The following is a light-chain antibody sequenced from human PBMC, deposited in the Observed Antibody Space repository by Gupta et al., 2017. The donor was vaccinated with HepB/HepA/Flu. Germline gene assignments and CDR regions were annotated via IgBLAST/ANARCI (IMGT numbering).Light chain of an antibody. CDR2: LGS. J-gene: IGKJ4*01. Sequence: EIVMTQSPLSLPVTPGGPASISCRSSQSLLHSNGYNYLDWYLQKPGQSPQLLIYLGSNRASGAPDRFSGSGSGTDFTLKISRVEAEDVGFYYCKQALQTLTFGEGTKVEIK. V-gene: IGKV2-28*01. CDR3: KQALQTLT. CDR1: QSLLHSNGYNY.